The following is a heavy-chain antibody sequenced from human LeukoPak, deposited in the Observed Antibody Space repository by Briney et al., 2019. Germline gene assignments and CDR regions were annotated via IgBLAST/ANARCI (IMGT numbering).Heavy chain of an antibody. CDR2: INPSGGST. D-gene: IGHD3-10*01. Sequence: ASVKVSCKASGGTFSSYAISWVRQAPGQGLEWMGIINPSGGSTSYAQKFQGRVTMTRDMSTSTVYMELSSLRSEDTAVYYCARARKLWDYYFDYWGQGTLVTVSS. CDR1: GGTFSSYA. V-gene: IGHV1-46*01. J-gene: IGHJ4*02. CDR3: ARARKLWDYYFDY.